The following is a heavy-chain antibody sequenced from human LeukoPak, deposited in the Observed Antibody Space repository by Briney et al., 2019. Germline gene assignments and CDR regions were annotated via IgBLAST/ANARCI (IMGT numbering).Heavy chain of an antibody. Sequence: PGGSLRLSCAASGFTFSSYGMHWVRQAPGKGLEWVAVIWYGGSNKYYADSVKGRFTISRDNPKNTLYLQMNSLRAEDTAVYYCAKDLYSRNTPRQSSPFDPWGQGTLVTVSS. J-gene: IGHJ5*02. V-gene: IGHV3-30*02. CDR3: AKDLYSRNTPRQSSPFDP. CDR1: GFTFSSYG. CDR2: IWYGGSNK. D-gene: IGHD3-16*01.